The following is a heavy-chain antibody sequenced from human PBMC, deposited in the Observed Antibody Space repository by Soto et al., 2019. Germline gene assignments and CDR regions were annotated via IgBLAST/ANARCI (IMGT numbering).Heavy chain of an antibody. J-gene: IGHJ6*01. Sequence: QVQVQQSGPGLVKPSETLSLTCTVSSGPSKSHNWGWIRQPPGRGLEWIGYVYDTWSTSYNPSLKRRVTVSADTSTNRISLTLRFMTAADTAVYYCVRQGIGFLHGLVDVWGQGTTVIVSS. CDR1: SGPSKSHN. V-gene: IGHV4-59*08. CDR2: VYDTWST. CDR3: VRQGIGFLHGLVDV. D-gene: IGHD3-10*01.